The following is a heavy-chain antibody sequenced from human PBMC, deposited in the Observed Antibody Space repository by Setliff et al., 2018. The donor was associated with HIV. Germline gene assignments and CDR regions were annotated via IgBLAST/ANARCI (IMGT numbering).Heavy chain of an antibody. CDR2: IYSTGNN. CDR1: GGSISSGTYY. D-gene: IGHD2-8*01. J-gene: IGHJ4*02. CDR3: ARDDAKLFDY. V-gene: IGHV4-61*09. Sequence: PSETLSLPCTVSGGSISSGTYYWSWIRQPAGKGLEWIGHIYSTGNNNYNSSLKSRVTMSIETSKNQYSLKLTSVTAADTAVYYCARDDAKLFDYWGQGALVTVSS.